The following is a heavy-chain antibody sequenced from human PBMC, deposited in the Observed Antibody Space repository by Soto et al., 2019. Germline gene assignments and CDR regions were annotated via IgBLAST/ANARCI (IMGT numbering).Heavy chain of an antibody. J-gene: IGHJ5*02. CDR2: MSGSSSTT. D-gene: IGHD1-7*01. CDR1: GLTFSNYA. CDR3: AKNQERELPRVIDL. V-gene: IGHV3-23*01. Sequence: GGSLRLSCATSGLTFSNYAMSWVRQAPGGGLEWVSSMSGSSSTTYYADSVRGRFTISRDRSKNTLYLQMSSLRAEDTALYYCAKNQERELPRVIDLWGQGTLVTVSS.